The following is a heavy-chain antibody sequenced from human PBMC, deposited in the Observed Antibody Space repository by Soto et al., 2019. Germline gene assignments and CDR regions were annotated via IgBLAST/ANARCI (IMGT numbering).Heavy chain of an antibody. J-gene: IGHJ4*02. D-gene: IGHD3-10*01. CDR2: IKEDGSEK. Sequence: EVQLVESGGGLVQPGGSLRLSSAVSGFTFSTYWMTWVRQAPGKGLEWVANIKEDGSEKHYVDSVKGRFTISRDNAKNSLYLQMNSLRAEDTAVYFCARGGSESDYWGQGTLVTVSS. V-gene: IGHV3-7*01. CDR1: GFTFSTYW. CDR3: ARGGSESDY.